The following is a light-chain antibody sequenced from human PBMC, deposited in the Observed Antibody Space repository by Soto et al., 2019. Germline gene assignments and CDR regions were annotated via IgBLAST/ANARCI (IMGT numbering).Light chain of an antibody. Sequence: TVMTQSPDTLSVPPGERVTLSCRASQSVNTNLAWYQQKPGQGPRLLVHGASTRATGIPARFSGSGSGTEFALTISSLQSEDFAVYHCQQYNNWPPAFGQGTKVEMK. J-gene: IGKJ1*01. CDR3: QQYNNWPPA. CDR2: GAS. V-gene: IGKV3-15*01. CDR1: QSVNTN.